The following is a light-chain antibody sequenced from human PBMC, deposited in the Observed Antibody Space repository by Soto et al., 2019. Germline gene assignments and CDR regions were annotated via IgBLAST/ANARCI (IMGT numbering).Light chain of an antibody. CDR1: QSIRYR. CDR2: DTS. Sequence: DIQLTQSPSSLSASVGDSVTITCRASQSIRYRINWYQQKPGEAPKVLIYDTSNLQSGVPPRFTGSGSGTDFALTISSLQPEAFATYYCHQTAGSLTWPFGQGTRV. V-gene: IGKV1-39*01. CDR3: HQTAGSLTWP. J-gene: IGKJ1*01.